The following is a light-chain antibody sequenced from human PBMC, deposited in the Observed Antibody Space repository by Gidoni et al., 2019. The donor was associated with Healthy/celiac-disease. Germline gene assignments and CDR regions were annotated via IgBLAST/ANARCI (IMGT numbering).Light chain of an antibody. CDR3: QQYNSYLT. Sequence: IQMTQSPSTLSASVGDRVTITCRASQSISSWLAWYQQKPGNAPKLLIYDASSVESGVPSKFSGSGSGTEFTLTISSLQPDDFATYYCQQYNSYLTFGQGTKLEIK. V-gene: IGKV1-5*01. CDR2: DAS. J-gene: IGKJ2*01. CDR1: QSISSW.